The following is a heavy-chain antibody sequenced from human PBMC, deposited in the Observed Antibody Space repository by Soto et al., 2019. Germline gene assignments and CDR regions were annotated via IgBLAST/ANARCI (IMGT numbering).Heavy chain of an antibody. CDR3: VRLAIRFYFDF. CDR1: GVSISSPYFY. D-gene: IGHD3-10*01. V-gene: IGHV4-39*01. Sequence: ASETLSLTCTVSGVSISSPYFYWGWIRQPPGKGLEWIGSVSLSGNTYYNPSLTSRVTISGDTSKSQFSLELTSATAADTAMYYCVRLAIRFYFDFWGLGTLVTVSS. J-gene: IGHJ4*02. CDR2: VSLSGNT.